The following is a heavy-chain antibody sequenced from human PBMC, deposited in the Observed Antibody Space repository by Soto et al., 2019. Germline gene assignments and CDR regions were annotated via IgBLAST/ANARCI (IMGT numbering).Heavy chain of an antibody. CDR1: GYTFTSYA. V-gene: IGHV1-3*01. CDR3: AKVSWYYYERSAHFDY. J-gene: IGHJ4*02. Sequence: ASVKVSCKASGYTFTSYAMHWVRQAPGQRLEWMGWINAGNGNTKYSQKLQGRVTITRDTSASTAYIELSSLRSEETAVYYCAKVSWYYYERSAHFDYGGQGTLVTVSS. CDR2: INAGNGNT. D-gene: IGHD3-22*01.